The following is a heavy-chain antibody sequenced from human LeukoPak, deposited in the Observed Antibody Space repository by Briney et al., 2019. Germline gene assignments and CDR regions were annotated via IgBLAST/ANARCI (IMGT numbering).Heavy chain of an antibody. D-gene: IGHD3-16*01. J-gene: IGHJ6*03. V-gene: IGHV1-46*01. CDR3: ARGQRGGLSGRLGGLFASYHTYYYMDV. CDR1: GYTFTMYY. CDR2: INPNHGAT. Sequence: ASVTVSCKASGYTFTMYYLHWVRQAPGQGLEWMGMINPNHGATTYTQRFQGRVTMTRDMSTPTVYLDLRSLRSEDKAVYFCARGQRGGLSGRLGGLFASYHTYYYMDVWGRGTTVTVSS.